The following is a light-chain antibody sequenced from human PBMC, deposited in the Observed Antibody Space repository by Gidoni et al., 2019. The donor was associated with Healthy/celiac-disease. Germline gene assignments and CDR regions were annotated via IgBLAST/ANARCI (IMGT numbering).Light chain of an antibody. CDR1: QSISSY. J-gene: IGKJ2*01. CDR2: AAS. Sequence: DTQMTQSLPSLSASLGDRDTITCRARQSISSYCIWYQQKQGRAPKLLLYAASSLQSGVPSRFSGSGSGTDFTLTISSLQPEDFATYYCQQSYNTPRTFGQGTKLEIK. V-gene: IGKV1-39*01. CDR3: QQSYNTPRT.